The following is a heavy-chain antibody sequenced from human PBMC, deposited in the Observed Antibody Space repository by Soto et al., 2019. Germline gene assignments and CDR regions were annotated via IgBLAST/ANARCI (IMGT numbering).Heavy chain of an antibody. CDR3: ARLMGTSFAR. J-gene: IGHJ4*02. Sequence: GGSLILSCAASGASGFTFSDHHMDWVRQAPGKGLEWVGRARNKVNSYTTAHAASVKGRFTISRDDSKKSLYLQMNSLKTEDTAREVGARLMGTSFARWGKGTLVTVSS. V-gene: IGHV3-72*01. D-gene: IGHD2-8*01. CDR2: ARNKVNSYTT. CDR1: GFTFSDHH.